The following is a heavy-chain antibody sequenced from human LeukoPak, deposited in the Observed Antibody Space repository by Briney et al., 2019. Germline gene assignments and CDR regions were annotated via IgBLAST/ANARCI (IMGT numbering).Heavy chain of an antibody. J-gene: IGHJ4*02. CDR2: IYHSGST. CDR3: AGVITSGWYYFDS. CDR1: GYSISSGYY. D-gene: IGHD6-19*01. V-gene: IGHV4-38-2*02. Sequence: PSETLSLTCTVSGYSISSGYYWGWIRQPPGKGLEWIGSIYHSGSTYYNPSLKSRVTISVDTSKNQFSLKLSSVTAADTAVYYCAGVITSGWYYFDSWGQGTLVTVSS.